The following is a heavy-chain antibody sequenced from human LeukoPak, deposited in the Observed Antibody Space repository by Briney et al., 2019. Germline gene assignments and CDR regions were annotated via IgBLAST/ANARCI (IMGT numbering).Heavy chain of an antibody. CDR1: GFTFSDYY. Sequence: GGSLRLSCAASGFTFSDYYMSWVRQAPGKGLEWVSYISSSGSTIYYADSVKGRFTISRDNAKNSLYLQMNSLRAEDTAVYYCARDPRYSYGPSFDYWGQGTLVTVSS. J-gene: IGHJ4*02. CDR3: ARDPRYSYGPSFDY. V-gene: IGHV3-11*04. CDR2: ISSSGSTI. D-gene: IGHD5-18*01.